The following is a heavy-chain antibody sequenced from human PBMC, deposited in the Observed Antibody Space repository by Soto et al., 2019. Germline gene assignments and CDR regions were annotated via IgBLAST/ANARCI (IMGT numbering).Heavy chain of an antibody. J-gene: IGHJ5*02. CDR3: ARDLMKDLADP. D-gene: IGHD3-16*01. V-gene: IGHV3-7*01. Sequence: GGSLRLSCIGSGFIFSSNWMSWVRQAPGKGLEWVANIKQDGSDTSYVGSVEGRFTISRDNSKNSLYLQMNSLRAEDTAVYYCARDLMKDLADPWGQGTLVTVSS. CDR1: GFIFSSNW. CDR2: IKQDGSDT.